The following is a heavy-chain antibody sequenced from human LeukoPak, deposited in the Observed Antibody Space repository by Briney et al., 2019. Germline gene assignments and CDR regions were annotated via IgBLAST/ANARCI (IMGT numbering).Heavy chain of an antibody. CDR1: GFTFDDYA. V-gene: IGHV3-9*01. J-gene: IGHJ4*02. D-gene: IGHD3-16*01. Sequence: QPGGSLRLSCAASGFTFDDYAMHWVRQAPGKGLEWVSGISWNSGTIGYADSVKGRFTISRDNAKNSLYLQMNSLRAEDTALYYCAKGGGRGLNYFDYWGQGTLVTVSS. CDR2: ISWNSGTI. CDR3: AKGGGRGLNYFDY.